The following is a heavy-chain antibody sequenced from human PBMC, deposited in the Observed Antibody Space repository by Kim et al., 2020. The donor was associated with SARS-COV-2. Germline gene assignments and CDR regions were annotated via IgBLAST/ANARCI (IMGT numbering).Heavy chain of an antibody. CDR3: ARRSSRGLDP. Sequence: GESLKISCKGFGFTFTSYWIGWVRKVPGKGPEWMGSIFPGDSDTRYSPSFQGQVTISADESISTAYLQWNSLKASDTAMYYFARRSSRGLDPWGLGTLVT. V-gene: IGHV5-51*01. J-gene: IGHJ5*02. D-gene: IGHD3-22*01. CDR1: GFTFTSYW. CDR2: IFPGDSDT.